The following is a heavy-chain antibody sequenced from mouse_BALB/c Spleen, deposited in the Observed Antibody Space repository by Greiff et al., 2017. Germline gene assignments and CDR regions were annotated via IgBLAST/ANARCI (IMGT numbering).Heavy chain of an antibody. Sequence: QVQLLQSAADLVRPGASVKISCKASGYTFTSYTMPWVNQRPGQGLEWIGSISPSSGYTEYTQNFKDKTTLTADKSSNTAYMQLSRLTSEDSAVSSGARGDGGVTWLAYWGQGTLVTVSA. CDR2: ISPSSGYT. CDR3: ARGDGGVTWLAY. D-gene: IGHD2-13*01. J-gene: IGHJ3*01. CDR1: GYTFTSYT. V-gene: IGHV1-4*02.